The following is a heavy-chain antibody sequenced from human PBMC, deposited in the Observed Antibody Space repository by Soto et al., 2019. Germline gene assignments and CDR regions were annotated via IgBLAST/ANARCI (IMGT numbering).Heavy chain of an antibody. CDR2: IYWDDDK. V-gene: IGHV2-5*02. Sequence: QITLKESGPTLVKPTQTLTLTCTFSGFSLTETGMGVGWIRQPPGKALEWLALIYWDDDKRYRPSLKRGLTISKDASKNQVVLTKTNVDAGDTATYYCAHRRSGYFDSWGQGTLVTVSS. CDR3: AHRRSGYFDS. CDR1: GFSLTETGMG. J-gene: IGHJ4*02.